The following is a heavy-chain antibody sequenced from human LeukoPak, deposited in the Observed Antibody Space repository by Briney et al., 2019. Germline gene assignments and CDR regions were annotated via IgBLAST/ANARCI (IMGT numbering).Heavy chain of an antibody. V-gene: IGHV1-2*02. D-gene: IGHD5-18*01. J-gene: IGHJ4*02. CDR3: ARAGGPRIQLWPSGVGDGTFDY. CDR1: GYTFTGYY. Sequence: GASVKVSCKASGYTFTGYYMHWVRQAPGQGLEWMGWINPNSGGTNYAQKFQGRVTITADKSTSTAYMELSSLRSEDTAVYYCARAGGPRIQLWPSGVGDGTFDYWGQGTLVTVSS. CDR2: INPNSGGT.